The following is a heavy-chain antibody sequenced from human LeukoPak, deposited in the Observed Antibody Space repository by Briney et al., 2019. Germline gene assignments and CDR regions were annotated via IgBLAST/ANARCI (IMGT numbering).Heavy chain of an antibody. CDR1: GGSISSSSYY. CDR2: GFYSGSA. V-gene: IGHV4-39*01. J-gene: IGHJ4*02. Sequence: PSETLSLTCTVSGGSISSSSYYWAWIRQPPGKGLEWIGSGFYSGSAYYSPSLKSRVTISVDTSKNQFSLNLSSVTAADTAVYYCARLRGAMTPVTSDFDYWGQGTLVTVSS. D-gene: IGHD4-17*01. CDR3: ARLRGAMTPVTSDFDY.